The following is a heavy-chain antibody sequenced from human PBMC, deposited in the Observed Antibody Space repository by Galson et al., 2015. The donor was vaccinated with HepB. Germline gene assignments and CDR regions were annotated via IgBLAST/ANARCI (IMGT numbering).Heavy chain of an antibody. J-gene: IGHJ4*02. CDR1: GDSVCGDSAF. CDR3: ASHRFDY. Sequence: GAISGDSVCGDSAFLNWMRRSPSRGLEWLGRTYYRSKWYTDYAVSVKSRITIYPDTSKNQFSLQLNSVTPEDTAIYYCASHRFDYWGQGTLVTVSS. CDR2: TYYRSKWYT. V-gene: IGHV6-1*01.